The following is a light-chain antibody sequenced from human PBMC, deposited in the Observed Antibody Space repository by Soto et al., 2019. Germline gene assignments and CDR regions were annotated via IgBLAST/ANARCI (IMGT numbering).Light chain of an antibody. CDR2: EVS. CDR3: CSYAGSSTV. CDR1: SSDVGSYNL. J-gene: IGLJ1*01. V-gene: IGLV2-23*02. Sequence: QSALTQPASVSGSPGQSITISCTGTSSDVGSYNLVSWYQQHPGKAPKLMIYEVSKRPSGVSNRFSGSKSGNTASLTISGLQAEDDADYYCCSYAGSSTVFGTGTKVTVL.